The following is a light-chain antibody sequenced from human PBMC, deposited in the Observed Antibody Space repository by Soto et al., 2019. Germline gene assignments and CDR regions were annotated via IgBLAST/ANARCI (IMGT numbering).Light chain of an antibody. CDR3: ETWDSKSWV. CDR1: SGHSSHI. V-gene: IGLV4-60*03. CDR2: LEGSGNY. J-gene: IGLJ3*02. Sequence: QPVLTQSSSASASLGSSVKLTCTLSSGHSSHIIAWHQHQPGKAPRYLMKLEGSGNYNKGSGVPDRFSGSSSGADRYLTISNLQSEDEADYYCETWDSKSWVFGGGTKPTVL.